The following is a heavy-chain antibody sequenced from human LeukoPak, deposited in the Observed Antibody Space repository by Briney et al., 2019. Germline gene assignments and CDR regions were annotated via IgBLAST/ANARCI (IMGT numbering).Heavy chain of an antibody. D-gene: IGHD5-18*01. Sequence: ASVKVSCKASGGTFSSYAISWVRQAPGQGLEWMGGIIPIFGTANYAQKFQGRVTITADESTSTAYMELSRLRSDDTAVYYCARDRGRSVDTAMVIGYWFDPWGQGTLVTVSS. CDR1: GGTFSSYA. CDR2: IIPIFGTA. J-gene: IGHJ5*02. V-gene: IGHV1-69*13. CDR3: ARDRGRSVDTAMVIGYWFDP.